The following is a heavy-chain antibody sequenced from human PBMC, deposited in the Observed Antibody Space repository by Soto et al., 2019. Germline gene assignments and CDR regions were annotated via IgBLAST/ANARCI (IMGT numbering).Heavy chain of an antibody. D-gene: IGHD2-8*02. Sequence: SETLSLTCTVSGDSISSSSYHWGWIRQPPGKGLECIGYIYYSGSTNYNPSLKSRVTISVDTSKNQFSLKLSSVTAADTAVYYCARGGGVYYFDYWGQGTLVTVSS. V-gene: IGHV4-61*05. J-gene: IGHJ4*02. CDR2: IYYSGST. CDR3: ARGGGVYYFDY. CDR1: GDSISSSSYH.